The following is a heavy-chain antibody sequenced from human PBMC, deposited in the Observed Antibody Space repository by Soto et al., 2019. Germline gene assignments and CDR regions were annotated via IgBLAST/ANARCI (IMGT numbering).Heavy chain of an antibody. CDR1: GFTFSSYG. V-gene: IGHV3-30*03. J-gene: IGHJ4*02. D-gene: IGHD1-1*01. Sequence: QVQLVESGGGVVQPGRSLRLSCAASGFTFSSYGMHWVRQAPGKGLEWVAVMSYDGSNKYYADSVKGRFTISRDNSKNTLYLQMNSLRAEDTAVYYCATNSHTKRIQKSYFDYWGQGTLVTVSS. CDR2: MSYDGSNK. CDR3: ATNSHTKRIQKSYFDY.